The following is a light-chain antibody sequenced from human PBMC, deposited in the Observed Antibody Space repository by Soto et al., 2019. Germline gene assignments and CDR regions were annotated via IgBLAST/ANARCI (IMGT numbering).Light chain of an antibody. V-gene: IGKV3-20*01. CDR3: QQYGSSRA. J-gene: IGKJ1*01. Sequence: DIVLTQSPGTLSLSPGERATLSCRATQTVTSNYLAWYQQQPGQAPRLLIFAASTRATGVPGRFSGSGSGTDFTLTISRLEPEDFAVYYCQQYGSSRAFGQGTKVEIK. CDR1: QTVTSNY. CDR2: AAS.